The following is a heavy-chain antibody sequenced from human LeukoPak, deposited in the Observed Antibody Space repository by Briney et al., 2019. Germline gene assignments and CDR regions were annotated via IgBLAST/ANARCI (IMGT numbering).Heavy chain of an antibody. CDR1: GYSFTSYW. J-gene: IGHJ4*02. Sequence: GESLQISCQGSGYSFTSYWIGWVRQVPGKGLEWMGIIYPGDSDTRYSPSFQGQVTISADKSISTAYLQWSSLKASDTAMYYCARLKQGELPRSYFDYWGQGTLVTVSS. D-gene: IGHD1-26*01. CDR3: ARLKQGELPRSYFDY. CDR2: IYPGDSDT. V-gene: IGHV5-51*01.